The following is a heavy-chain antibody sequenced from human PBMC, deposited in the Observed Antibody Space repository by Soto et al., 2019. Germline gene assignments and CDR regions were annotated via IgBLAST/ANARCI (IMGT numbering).Heavy chain of an antibody. Sequence: LSLSCAASGFTSSSYAMSWVRQAPGKGLEWVSAISGSGGSTYYADSVKGRFTISRDNSKNTLYLQMNSLRAEDTAVYYCAKRVAAAAYGFDYWGQGTLVTVSS. V-gene: IGHV3-23*01. CDR3: AKRVAAAAYGFDY. CDR2: ISGSGGST. CDR1: GFTSSSYA. D-gene: IGHD6-13*01. J-gene: IGHJ4*02.